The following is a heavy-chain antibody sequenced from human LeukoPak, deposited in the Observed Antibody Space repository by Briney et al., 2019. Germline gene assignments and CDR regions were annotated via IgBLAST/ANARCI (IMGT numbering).Heavy chain of an antibody. V-gene: IGHV4-34*01. D-gene: IGHD7-27*01. Sequence: PSETLSLTCAVYGGSFSGYYWSWIRQPPGKGLEWIGEINHSGSTNYNPSLKSRVTISVDTSKNQFSLKLSSVTAADTAVYYCARGPFRSPNWGSSRYFDYWGQGTLVTVSS. CDR3: ARGPFRSPNWGSSRYFDY. CDR1: GGSFSGYY. CDR2: INHSGST. J-gene: IGHJ4*02.